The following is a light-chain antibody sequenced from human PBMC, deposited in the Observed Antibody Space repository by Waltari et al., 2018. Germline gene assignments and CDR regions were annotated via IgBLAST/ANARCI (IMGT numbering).Light chain of an antibody. CDR1: SSDVGSYTL. CDR2: EGS. V-gene: IGLV2-23*01. CDR3: CSYAGSSTYV. J-gene: IGLJ1*01. Sequence: QSALTQPASVSGSPGQSITISCTGTSSDVGSYTLVPWYQQPPGKAPKLMIYEGSKRPSGVSNRFSGSKSGNTASLTISGLQAEDEADYYCCSYAGSSTYVFGTGTKVTVL.